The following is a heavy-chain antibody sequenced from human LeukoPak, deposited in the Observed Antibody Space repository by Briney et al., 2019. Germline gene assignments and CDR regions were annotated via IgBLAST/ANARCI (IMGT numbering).Heavy chain of an antibody. CDR2: INWSGGST. D-gene: IGHD2-2*01. J-gene: IGHJ4*02. CDR1: GFAFDEHG. CDR3: ARTPITSPFYFDY. V-gene: IGHV3-20*04. Sequence: GGSLRLSCTASGFAFDEHGMSWVRHVPGKGLEWVSGINWSGGSTGYADPLRGRFTISRDNAKNSLYLQMDSLRAEDTALYYCARTPITSPFYFDYWGQGTLVTVSS.